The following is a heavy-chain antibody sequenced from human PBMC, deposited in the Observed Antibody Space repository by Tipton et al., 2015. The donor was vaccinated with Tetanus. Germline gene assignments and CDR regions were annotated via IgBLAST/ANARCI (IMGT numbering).Heavy chain of an antibody. J-gene: IGHJ6*03. V-gene: IGHV4-30-4*01. CDR3: ARVGXXXYXXDV. CDR1: VGSISSGDYY. Sequence: TLSLTCTVSVGSISSGDYYWSWVRQSPGEGLEWIGHIYKSGNTXYKPSLKSRVAISIDASKNQFSLKLNSMTAADTAVYYCARVGXXXYXXDVXGKX. CDR2: IYKSGNT.